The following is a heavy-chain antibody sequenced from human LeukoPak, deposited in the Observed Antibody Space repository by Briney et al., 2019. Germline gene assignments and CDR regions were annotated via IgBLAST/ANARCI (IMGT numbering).Heavy chain of an antibody. D-gene: IGHD3-3*01. CDR2: IYYSGST. CDR3: ARERVAGPIDY. Sequence: SETLSLTCTVSGGSISSYYWSWIRQPPGKGLEWIGYIYYSGSTNYNPSLKSRVTMSVDTSKNQFSLKLSSVTAADTAVYYCARERVAGPIDYWGQETLVTVSS. CDR1: GGSISSYY. J-gene: IGHJ4*02. V-gene: IGHV4-59*12.